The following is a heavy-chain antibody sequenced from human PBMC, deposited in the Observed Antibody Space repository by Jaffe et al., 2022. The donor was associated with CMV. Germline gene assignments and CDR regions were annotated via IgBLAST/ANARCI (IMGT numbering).Heavy chain of an antibody. V-gene: IGHV2-26*01. J-gene: IGHJ6*03. Sequence: QVTLKESGPVLVKPTETLTLTCTVSGFSLSNARMGVSWIRQPPGKALEWLAHIFSNDEKSYSTSLKSRLTISKDTSKSQVVLTMTNMDPVDTATYYCARAIVVVPAAMVYYYYYMDVWGKGTTVTVSS. D-gene: IGHD2-2*01. CDR3: ARAIVVVPAAMVYYYYYMDV. CDR2: IFSNDEK. CDR1: GFSLSNARMG.